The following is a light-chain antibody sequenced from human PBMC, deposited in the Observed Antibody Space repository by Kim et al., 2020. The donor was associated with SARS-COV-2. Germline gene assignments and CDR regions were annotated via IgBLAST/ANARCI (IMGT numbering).Light chain of an antibody. CDR3: QQRSNWLT. CDR1: QSVSSY. CDR2: DAS. V-gene: IGKV3-11*01. J-gene: IGKJ4*01. Sequence: EIVLTQSPANLSLSPGERATLSCRASQSVSSYLAWYQQKPGQAPRHLIYDASNRATGIPARFSGSGSGTDFTLTISSLEPEDFAVYYCQQRSNWLTFGGGTKVDIK.